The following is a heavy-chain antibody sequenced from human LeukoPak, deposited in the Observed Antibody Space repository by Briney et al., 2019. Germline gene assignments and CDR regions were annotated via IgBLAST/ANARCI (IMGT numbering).Heavy chain of an antibody. Sequence: ASVEVSCKASGYTLTSYAMNWVRQAPGQGLEWMGWINTNTGNPTYAQGFTGRFVFSLDTSVSTAYLQISSLKAEDTAVYYCARQGPGYCGSTSCYGVDYWGQGTLVTVSS. V-gene: IGHV7-4-1*02. J-gene: IGHJ4*02. CDR3: ARQGPGYCGSTSCYGVDY. CDR2: INTNTGNP. CDR1: GYTLTSYA. D-gene: IGHD2-2*01.